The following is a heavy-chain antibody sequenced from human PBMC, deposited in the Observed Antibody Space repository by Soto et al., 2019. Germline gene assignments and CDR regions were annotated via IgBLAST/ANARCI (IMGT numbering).Heavy chain of an antibody. CDR1: WRYVGVVGGD. V-gene: IGHV4-61*08. CDR2: IYYSGGT. J-gene: IGHJ6*02. D-gene: IGHD4-4*01. Sequence: PKTQSLSCTGSWRYVGVVGGDWSWILQPPGQGVEWIGYIYYSGGTNYNPSLKSRVTISVDTSKNQFSLKLSSVTAADTAVYYCARDARMPTDLGGYYYYAMDVWGQGATVTGSS. CDR3: ARDARMPTDLGGYYYYAMDV.